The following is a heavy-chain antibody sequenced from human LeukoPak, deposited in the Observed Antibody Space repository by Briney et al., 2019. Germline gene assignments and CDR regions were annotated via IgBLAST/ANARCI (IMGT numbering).Heavy chain of an antibody. V-gene: IGHV3-21*01. CDR3: ASQPPWWYLT. J-gene: IGHJ5*02. D-gene: IGHD2-15*01. Sequence: GGSLRLSCAASGFTFSSYSMNWVRQAPGKGLEWVSSISSSSSYIYYADSVKGRFTISRDNSKNTLYLQMNSLRAEGTAVYYCASQPPWWYLTWGQGTLVTVSS. CDR1: GFTFSSYS. CDR2: ISSSSSYI.